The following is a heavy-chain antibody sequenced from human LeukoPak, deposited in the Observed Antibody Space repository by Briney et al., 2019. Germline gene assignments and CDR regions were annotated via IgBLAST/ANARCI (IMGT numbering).Heavy chain of an antibody. Sequence: GGSLRLSCAASGFTFSSYWMSWVRQAPGKGLEWVANIKQDGSEKKYVDSLKGRFTISRDNAKDSSYLQMNSLRAEDTAVYYCARGDYADYEWGQGTLVTVSS. CDR2: IKQDGSEK. J-gene: IGHJ4*02. D-gene: IGHD4-17*01. CDR3: ARGDYADYE. CDR1: GFTFSSYW. V-gene: IGHV3-7*04.